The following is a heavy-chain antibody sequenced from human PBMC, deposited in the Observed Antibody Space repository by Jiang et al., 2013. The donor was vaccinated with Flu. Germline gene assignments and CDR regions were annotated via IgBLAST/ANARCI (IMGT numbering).Heavy chain of an antibody. Sequence: GAEVKKPGASVKVSCKASGYTFTGYYMHWVRQAPGQGLEWMGRINPNSGGTNYAQKFQGRVTMTRDTSISTAYMELSRLRSDDTAVYYCARLYSSSTGDYFDYWGQGTLVTVSS. J-gene: IGHJ4*02. CDR2: INPNSGGT. CDR1: GYTFTGYY. D-gene: IGHD6-6*01. CDR3: ARLYSSSTGDYFDY. V-gene: IGHV1-2*06.